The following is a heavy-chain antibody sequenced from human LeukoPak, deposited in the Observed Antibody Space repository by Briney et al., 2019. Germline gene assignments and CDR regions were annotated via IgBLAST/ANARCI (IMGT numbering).Heavy chain of an antibody. CDR3: ARDLGFTVVTGAFDY. Sequence: PGGSLRLFCAASGFTFSSYSMNWVRQAPGKGLEWVSSIRSTSSYIYYADSVKGRFTISRDNAKNSLYLQMNSLRAEDTAVYYCARDLGFTVVTGAFDYWGQGTLGSVSS. CDR2: IRSTSSYI. J-gene: IGHJ4*02. V-gene: IGHV3-21*01. D-gene: IGHD4-23*01. CDR1: GFTFSSYS.